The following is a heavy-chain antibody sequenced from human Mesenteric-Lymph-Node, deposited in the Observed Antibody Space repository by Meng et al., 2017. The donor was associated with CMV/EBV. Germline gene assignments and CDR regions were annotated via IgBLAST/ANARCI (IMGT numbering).Heavy chain of an antibody. CDR1: GFTFSSYS. D-gene: IGHD3-3*01. J-gene: IGHJ3*02. CDR2: ISYDGSIK. Sequence: GESLKISCAASGFTFSSYSIHWVRQAPGEGLEWVAVISYDGSIKKYADSVEGRFTISRDNSKNTLYLQMNSLRAEDTAVYYCAREITIFGVVIMRYDAFDIWGQGTMVTVSS. V-gene: IGHV3-30*04. CDR3: AREITIFGVVIMRYDAFDI.